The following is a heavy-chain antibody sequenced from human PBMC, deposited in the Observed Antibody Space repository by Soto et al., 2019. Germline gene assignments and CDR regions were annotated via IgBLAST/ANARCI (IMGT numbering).Heavy chain of an antibody. CDR1: GYTFTSYA. V-gene: IGHV1-3*01. J-gene: IGHJ4*02. CDR3: ARRNYYDSSGYYFGH. Sequence: ASVKVSCKASGYTFTSYAMHWVRQAPGQRLEWMGGINAVNGKAKYSQKFQGRVTITTDKSASTAYMELSSLRSEDTAVYYCARRNYYDSSGYYFGHWGQGTLVTVSS. D-gene: IGHD3-22*01. CDR2: INAVNGKA.